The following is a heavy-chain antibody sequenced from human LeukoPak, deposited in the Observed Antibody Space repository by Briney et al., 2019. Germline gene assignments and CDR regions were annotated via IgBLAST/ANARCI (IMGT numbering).Heavy chain of an antibody. CDR2: IYYSGST. V-gene: IGHV4-31*03. CDR3: ARDRGYCSGGSCYSWFDP. D-gene: IGHD2-15*01. Sequence: KPSQTLSLTCTVSGGSISSGGYYWSWIRQHPGKGLEWIVYIYYSGSTYYNPSLKSRVTISVDTSKNQFSLKLSSVTAADTAVYYCARDRGYCSGGSCYSWFDPWGQGTLVTVSS. CDR1: GGSISSGGYY. J-gene: IGHJ5*02.